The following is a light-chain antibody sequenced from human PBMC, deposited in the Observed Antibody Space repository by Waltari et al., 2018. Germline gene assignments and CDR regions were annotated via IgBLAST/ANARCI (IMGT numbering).Light chain of an antibody. J-gene: IGKJ3*01. CDR2: DAS. Sequence: EIVLTQSPGTLSLSPGERATLSCRASQSVSSNYLAWYQQKPGQAPRLLIYDASSRATGIPDRFSGSGSGTDFTLTISRLEPEDFAVYFRQQYGSSYTFGPGTKVHIK. V-gene: IGKV3-20*01. CDR1: QSVSSNY. CDR3: QQYGSSYT.